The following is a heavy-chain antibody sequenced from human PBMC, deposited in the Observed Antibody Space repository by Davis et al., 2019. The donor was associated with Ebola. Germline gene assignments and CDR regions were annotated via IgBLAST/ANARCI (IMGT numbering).Heavy chain of an antibody. CDR1: GFTFTSYA. D-gene: IGHD2/OR15-2a*01. J-gene: IGHJ6*02. CDR3: AREGFYFYGMDV. CDR2: ISGSGEST. Sequence: GESLKISCAASGFTFTSYAMFWVRQAPGKGLEWVSGISGSGESTQYADSVRGRFTISRDNSKNLLLLEMSSLRAEDTAVYYCAREGFYFYGMDVWGQGTTVTVSS. V-gene: IGHV3-23*01.